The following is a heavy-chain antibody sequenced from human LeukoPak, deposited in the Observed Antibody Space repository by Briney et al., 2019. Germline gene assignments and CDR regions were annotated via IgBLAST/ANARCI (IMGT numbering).Heavy chain of an antibody. V-gene: IGHV4-59*08. CDR3: ARQYCSSTSCYTFDY. D-gene: IGHD2-2*02. CDR1: GFTFSSYW. CDR2: IYYSGST. Sequence: GSLRLSCAASGFTFSSYWMSWVRQAPGKGLEWIGYIYYSGSTNYNPSLKSRVTISVDASKNQFSLKLSSVTAADTAVYYCARQYCSSTSCYTFDYWGQGTLVTVSS. J-gene: IGHJ4*02.